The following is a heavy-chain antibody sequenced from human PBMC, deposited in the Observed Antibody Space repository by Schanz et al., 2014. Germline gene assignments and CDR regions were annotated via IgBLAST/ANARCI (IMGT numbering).Heavy chain of an antibody. J-gene: IGHJ4*02. V-gene: IGHV3-30*04. Sequence: VQLLESGGGLVQPGGSLRLSCVASGFTFSGSFAMSWVRQAPGKGLEWVAVMWNDGIKTHYADSGKGRFTISRDNSKNTVYLQMNSLRTDDTAMYYCARDPNTSAWLPYFDTWGQGTLVTVSS. CDR3: ARDPNTSAWLPYFDT. CDR2: MWNDGIKT. CDR1: GFTFSGSFA. D-gene: IGHD6-19*01.